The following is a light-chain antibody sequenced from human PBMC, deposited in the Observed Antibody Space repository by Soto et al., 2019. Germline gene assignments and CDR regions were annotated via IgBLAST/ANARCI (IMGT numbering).Light chain of an antibody. Sequence: QSVLTQPPSASGTPGQRVTISCSGSSSNIGSNTVNWYQQLPGTAPKLLIYSNNPRPSGVPDRFSGSKSGTSASLAISGLQSEDEADYYCAAWDDSLNGPYYVFGTGTKLTVL. CDR2: SNN. CDR3: AAWDDSLNGPYYV. J-gene: IGLJ1*01. V-gene: IGLV1-44*01. CDR1: SSNIGSNT.